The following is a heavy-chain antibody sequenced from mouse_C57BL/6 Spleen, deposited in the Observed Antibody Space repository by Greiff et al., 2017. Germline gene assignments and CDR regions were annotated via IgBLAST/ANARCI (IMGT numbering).Heavy chain of an antibody. V-gene: IGHV1-84*01. CDR3: ARDSNPHYFDY. CDR1: GYTFTDYY. D-gene: IGHD2-5*01. CDR2: IYPGSGNT. Sequence: LVESGPELVKPGASVKISCKASGYTFTDYYINWVKQRPGQGLEWIGWIYPGSGNTKYNEKFKGKSTLTVDTSSSTAYLQLSSLTSEDSAVYCCARDSNPHYFDYWGQGTTLTVSS. J-gene: IGHJ2*01.